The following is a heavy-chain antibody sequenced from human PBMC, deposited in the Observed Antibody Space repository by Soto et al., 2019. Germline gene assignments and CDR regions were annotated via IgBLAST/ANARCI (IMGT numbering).Heavy chain of an antibody. CDR3: AKDHFGQQLVFDAFDI. V-gene: IGHV3-23*01. D-gene: IGHD6-13*01. CDR2: ISGSGGST. CDR1: GFTFSSYA. Sequence: GGSLRLSCAASGFTFSSYAMSWVRQAPGKGLEWVSAISGSGGSTYYADSVKGRFTISRDNSKNTLYLQMNSLRAEDTAVYYCAKDHFGQQLVFDAFDIWGQGXMVTV. J-gene: IGHJ3*02.